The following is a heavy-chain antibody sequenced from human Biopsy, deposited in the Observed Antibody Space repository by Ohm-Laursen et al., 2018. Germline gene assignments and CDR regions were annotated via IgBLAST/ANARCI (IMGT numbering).Heavy chain of an antibody. CDR3: ARVRGYYSDRTVPGYFDL. CDR2: IYYSGTT. D-gene: IGHD3-22*01. V-gene: IGHV4-59*01. Sequence: SETLSLTCTVSGESMGTYYWSWIRQPPGKVMEWIASIYYSGTTHKNPSLKSRVTISVDTSQGLLSLDLSSVTAADTAVYYCARVRGYYSDRTVPGYFDLWGRGTLVTVSS. J-gene: IGHJ2*01. CDR1: GESMGTYY.